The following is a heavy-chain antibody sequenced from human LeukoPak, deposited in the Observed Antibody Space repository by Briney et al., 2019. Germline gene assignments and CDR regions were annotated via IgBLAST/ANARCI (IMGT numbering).Heavy chain of an antibody. V-gene: IGHV4-34*01. CDR2: IHYRGTT. CDR1: GESFSGYY. CDR3: ATLILGTTYFDH. J-gene: IGHJ4*02. Sequence: PSETLSLTCGVYGESFSGYYWTWVRQPPGKGLEWIGEIHYRGTTNYNPSLKSRVTVSADTSRNQFSLNLTSVTAADTAVYYCATLILGTTYFDHWGQGSLVTVSS. D-gene: IGHD1-26*01.